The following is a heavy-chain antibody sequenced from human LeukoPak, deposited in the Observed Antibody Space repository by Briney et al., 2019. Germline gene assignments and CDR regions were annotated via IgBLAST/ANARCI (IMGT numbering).Heavy chain of an antibody. V-gene: IGHV4-34*01. CDR1: GGSFSGYY. CDR2: INHSGST. D-gene: IGHD3-22*01. J-gene: IGHJ4*02. CDR3: ARQGPMGVVVYDYFDY. Sequence: SQTLSLTCAVYGGSFSGYYWSWIRQPPGKGLEWIGEINHSGSTNYNPSLKSRVTISVDTSKNQFSLKLSSVTAADTAVYYCARQGPMGVVVYDYFDYWGQGTLVTVSS.